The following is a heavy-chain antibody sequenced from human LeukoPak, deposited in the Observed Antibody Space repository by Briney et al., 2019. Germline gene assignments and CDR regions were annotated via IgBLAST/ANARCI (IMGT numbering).Heavy chain of an antibody. CDR1: GFTFSSYG. CDR2: VSSSSSYI. V-gene: IGHV3-21*01. D-gene: IGHD1-1*01. J-gene: IGHJ4*02. Sequence: GGSLRLSCAASGFTFSSYGMNWVRQAPGKGLEWVXSVSSSSSYIYYADSVKGRFTISRDNAKNSLSLQMNSLRAEDTAVYYCARDQRATASTGSYFDYWGQGTLVTVSS. CDR3: ARDQRATASTGSYFDY.